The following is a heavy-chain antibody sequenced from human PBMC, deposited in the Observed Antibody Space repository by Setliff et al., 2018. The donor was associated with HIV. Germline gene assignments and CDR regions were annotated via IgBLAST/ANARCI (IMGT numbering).Heavy chain of an antibody. Sequence: GGSLRLSCAASGFTFSSYAMHWVRQAPGKGLEWVAVISYDGSNKYCADSVKGRFTISRDNSKNTLYLQMNSLRAEDTAVYYCARSVIGYYYYGMDVWGQGTLVTVSS. D-gene: IGHD3-10*01. CDR3: ARSVIGYYYYGMDV. V-gene: IGHV3-30*01. CDR2: ISYDGSNK. J-gene: IGHJ6*02. CDR1: GFTFSSYA.